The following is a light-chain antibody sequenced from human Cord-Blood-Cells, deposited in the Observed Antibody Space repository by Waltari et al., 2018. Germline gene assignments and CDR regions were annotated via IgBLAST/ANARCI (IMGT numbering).Light chain of an antibody. J-gene: IGLJ3*02. Sequence: QSALTQPDSVSGFPGQSITISCTGTSSDVGSYNLVSWYQRHPGKAPKLMSYEGSKRPSGVSNRFSGSKSGNTASLTISGLQAEDEADYYCCSYAGSSTWVFGGGTKLTVL. CDR1: SSDVGSYNL. V-gene: IGLV2-23*01. CDR2: EGS. CDR3: CSYAGSSTWV.